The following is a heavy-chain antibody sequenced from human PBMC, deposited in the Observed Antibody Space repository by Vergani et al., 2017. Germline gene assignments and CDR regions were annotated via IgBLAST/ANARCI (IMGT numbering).Heavy chain of an antibody. CDR1: GGTFSSYA. D-gene: IGHD6-6*01. V-gene: IGHV1-69*01. J-gene: IGHJ6*03. CDR2: IIPIFGTA. CDR3: ARVTVEYSSFLFYYYYMDV. Sequence: QVQLVQSGAEVKKPGSSVKVSCKASGGTFSSYAISWVRQAPGQGLEWMGGIIPIFGTANYAQKFQGRVTITADSSTSTAYMELSSLRSEDTAVYYCARVTVEYSSFLFYYYYMDVWGKGTTVTVSS.